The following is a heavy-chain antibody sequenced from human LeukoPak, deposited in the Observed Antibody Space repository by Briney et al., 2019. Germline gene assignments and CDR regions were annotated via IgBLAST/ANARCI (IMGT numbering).Heavy chain of an antibody. J-gene: IGHJ6*03. CDR2: IYKSGST. CDR3: ARSFLDYMDV. V-gene: IGHV4-59*10. D-gene: IGHD2/OR15-2a*01. CDR1: GGSFSGYY. Sequence: SETLSLTCAVYGGSFSGYYWSWIRQPAGKGLEWIGHIYKSGSTNYNPSLKSRVTMSLDTSKNQFSLKLRSVTAADTAVYFCARSFLDYMDVWGKGTTVTVSS.